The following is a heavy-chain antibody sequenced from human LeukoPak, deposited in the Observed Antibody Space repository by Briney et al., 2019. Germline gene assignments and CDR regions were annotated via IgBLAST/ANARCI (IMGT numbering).Heavy chain of an antibody. CDR2: LYTSGST. CDR3: ARDRVDSSGYYYYYGLDV. J-gene: IGHJ6*02. CDR1: GGSISTYF. V-gene: IGHV4-4*07. D-gene: IGHD3-22*01. Sequence: PSETLSLTCTVSGGSISTYFWSWIRQPAGNGLEWIGRLYTSGSTNYNPSLKSRLTMSADTSKNQFSLNLRSVTAADTAIYYCARDRVDSSGYYYYYGLDVWGQGTAVTVSS.